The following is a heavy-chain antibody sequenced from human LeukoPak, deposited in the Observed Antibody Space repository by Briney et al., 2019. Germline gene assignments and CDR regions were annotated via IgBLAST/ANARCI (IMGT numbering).Heavy chain of an antibody. CDR1: SGSLSGYY. CDR2: INYSGSP. J-gene: IGHJ2*01. V-gene: IGHV4-34*01. CDR3: ARGVDL. Sequence: SETLSLTCGVSSGSLSGYYWRWIRQPPGGGLEWIGEINYSGSPNYNPSLKSRVTISGDTSKKQFSLNLTSVTAADTGVYYCARGVDLWGRGTPVTGSS.